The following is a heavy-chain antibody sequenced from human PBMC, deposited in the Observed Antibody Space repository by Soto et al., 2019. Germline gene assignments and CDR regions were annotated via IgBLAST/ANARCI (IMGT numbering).Heavy chain of an antibody. J-gene: IGHJ4*02. CDR3: ASGRSSGSYYPFDY. CDR1: GGSFSGYY. D-gene: IGHD1-26*01. CDR2: INHSGST. V-gene: IGHV4-34*01. Sequence: SETLSLTCAVYGGSFSGYYWSWIRQPPGKGLEWIGEINHSGSTNYNPSLKSRVTISVDTSKNQFSLKLSSVTAADTAVYYCASGRSSGSYYPFDYWGQGTLVTVSS.